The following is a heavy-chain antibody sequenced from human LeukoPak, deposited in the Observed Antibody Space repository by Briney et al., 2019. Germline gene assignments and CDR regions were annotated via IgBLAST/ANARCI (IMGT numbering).Heavy chain of an antibody. CDR3: ATGTHYEDVLDY. V-gene: IGHV3-23*01. CDR2: IYGSGTT. D-gene: IGHD1-26*01. CDR1: GFTFSNFV. Sequence: GGSLRLSCAASGFTFSNFVMSWARQAPGKGLQWVSAIYGSGTTYYADSVRGRFTISRDNSKNTLSLQMNSLGPDDTAVYYCATGTHYEDVLDYWGQGTLVTVSS. J-gene: IGHJ4*02.